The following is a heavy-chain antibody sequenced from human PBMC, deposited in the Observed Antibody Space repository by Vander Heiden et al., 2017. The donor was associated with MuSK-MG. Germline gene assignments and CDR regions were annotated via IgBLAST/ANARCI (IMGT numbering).Heavy chain of an antibody. D-gene: IGHD6-13*01. CDR3: ARAGIAGFRY. V-gene: IGHV1-46*01. CDR1: GYTFTSYY. Sequence: QVQLVQSGAEVKKPGASVKVSCKASGYTFTSYYMHWVRQAPGQGLEWMGIINPSGGSTSDAQKFQGRVTMTRDTSTSTVYMELRSLRSEDTAVYYCARAGIAGFRYWGQGTLVTVSS. J-gene: IGHJ4*02. CDR2: INPSGGST.